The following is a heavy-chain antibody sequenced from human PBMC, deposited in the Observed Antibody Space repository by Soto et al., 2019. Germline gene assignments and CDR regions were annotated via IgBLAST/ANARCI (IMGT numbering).Heavy chain of an antibody. CDR1: GGSISSYY. CDR3: ARLKMWAGYSRGTFDY. Sequence: SETLSLTCTVSGGSISSYYWSWIRQPPGKGLEWIGYIYYSGSTNYNPSLKSRVTISVDTSKNQFSLKLNSVTAADTAVYYCARLKMWAGYSRGTFDYRGHGSLVTVSS. D-gene: IGHD3-9*01. V-gene: IGHV4-59*08. CDR2: IYYSGST. J-gene: IGHJ4*01.